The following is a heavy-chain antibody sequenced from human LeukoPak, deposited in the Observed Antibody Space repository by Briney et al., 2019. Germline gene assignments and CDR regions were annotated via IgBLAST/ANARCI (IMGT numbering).Heavy chain of an antibody. D-gene: IGHD2/OR15-2a*01. V-gene: IGHV5-51*01. J-gene: IGHJ4*02. Sequence: GESLKISCKGSGYSFTSYWIGWVRQMPGKGLEWMGIIYPGDSDTRYSPSFHGQVTMSVDKSISTAYLQWSSLKASDSGMYYCARAGISTRREFDYWGQGTLVTVSS. CDR3: ARAGISTRREFDY. CDR2: IYPGDSDT. CDR1: GYSFTSYW.